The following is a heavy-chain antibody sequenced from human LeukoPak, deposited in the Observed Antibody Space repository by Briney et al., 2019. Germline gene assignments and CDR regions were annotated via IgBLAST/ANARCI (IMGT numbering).Heavy chain of an antibody. D-gene: IGHD6-6*01. V-gene: IGHV1-58*01. CDR3: ARGAPIAAGLGRGY. CDR2: IVVGSGNT. J-gene: IGHJ4*02. CDR1: GFTFTSSA. Sequence: GTSVKVSCKASGFTFTSSAVQWVRQARGQRLEWIGWIVVGSGNTNYAQKFQDRVTMTRDTSTSTVYMELSSLRSEDTAVYFCARGAPIAAGLGRGYWGQGTLVTVSS.